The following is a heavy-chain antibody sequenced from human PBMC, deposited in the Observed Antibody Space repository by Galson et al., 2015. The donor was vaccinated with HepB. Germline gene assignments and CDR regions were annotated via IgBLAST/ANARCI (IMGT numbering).Heavy chain of an antibody. CDR2: ISYDGSNK. CDR3: ARGEHIVVVTAILGLDAFDI. D-gene: IGHD2-21*02. CDR1: GFTFSSYA. Sequence: SLRLSCAASGFTFSSYAMHWVRQAPGKGLEWVAVISYDGSNKYYADSVKGRFTISRDNSKNTLYLQMNSLRAEDTAVYYCARGEHIVVVTAILGLDAFDIWGQGTMVTVSS. J-gene: IGHJ3*02. V-gene: IGHV3-30-3*01.